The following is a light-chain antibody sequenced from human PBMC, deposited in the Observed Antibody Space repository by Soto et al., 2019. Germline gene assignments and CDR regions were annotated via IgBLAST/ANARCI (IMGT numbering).Light chain of an antibody. CDR3: QQYYEIPWT. CDR2: WAS. V-gene: IGKV4-1*01. J-gene: IGKJ1*01. Sequence: DIVMTQSPDSLAVSLGERATINCKSSQSVLYSSNNKNYFSWYQQKPGQPPKLLIYWASTRESGVPDRFRGSGSGTDFTLTITSLQAEDVAVYYCQQYYEIPWTFGQGTKVEIK. CDR1: QSVLYSSNNKNY.